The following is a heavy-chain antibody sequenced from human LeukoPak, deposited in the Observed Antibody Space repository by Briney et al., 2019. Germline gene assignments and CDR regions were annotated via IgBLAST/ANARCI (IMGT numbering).Heavy chain of an antibody. CDR3: ARDPNGLYDFDY. J-gene: IGHJ4*02. CDR2: IDNGGTAK. V-gene: IGHV3-48*03. Sequence: GGSLRLSCAASGFTFGSYEMNWVRQAPGKGLEWVSYIDNGGTAKYYADSVKGRFIISRDNARSLVDLQMNSLRAEDTATYYCARDPNGLYDFDYWGRGTLVTVSS. CDR1: GFTFGSYE. D-gene: IGHD5/OR15-5a*01.